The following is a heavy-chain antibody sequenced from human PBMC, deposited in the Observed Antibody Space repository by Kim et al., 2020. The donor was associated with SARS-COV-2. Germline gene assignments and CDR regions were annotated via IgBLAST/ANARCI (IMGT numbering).Heavy chain of an antibody. CDR2: TCAEGDT. D-gene: IGHD3-16*01. J-gene: IGHJ1*01. CDR1: GFRFSTDP. V-gene: IGHV3-66*01. CDR3: ARDAHWALSGLGQ. Sequence: GGSLRLSCEASGFRFSTDPMNWVRQAPGKGLEWVSNTCAEGDTYYADSVKGRFTVSRDNTRNTLSLQMDSLRAADTAVYYCARDAHWALSGLGQWGQGT.